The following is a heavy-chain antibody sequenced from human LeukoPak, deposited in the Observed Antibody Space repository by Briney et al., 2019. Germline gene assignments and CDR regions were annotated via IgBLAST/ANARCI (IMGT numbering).Heavy chain of an antibody. Sequence: PGGSLRLSCAASGFTFSSYWMNWARQAPGKGLEWVASINHNGNVNYYVDSVKGRFTISRDNAKNSLYLQMNSLRAEDMAVYYCARELVGSGSYYNNLYYYYGMDVWGQGTTVTVSS. CDR2: INHNGNVN. CDR1: GFTFSSYW. V-gene: IGHV3-7*01. J-gene: IGHJ6*02. CDR3: ARELVGSGSYYNNLYYYYGMDV. D-gene: IGHD3-10*01.